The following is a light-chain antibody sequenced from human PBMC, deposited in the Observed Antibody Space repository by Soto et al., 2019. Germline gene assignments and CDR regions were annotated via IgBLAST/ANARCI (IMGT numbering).Light chain of an antibody. CDR3: MQALQTPLT. Sequence: DIVMTQSPLSLPVTPGEPASISCRSSQSLLHSNGYNYLDWYLQKPGQSPQLLIYLGSNRASGVPDRFSDSGSGTDYTLQISRVEAEDVGVYYCMQALQTPLTFGGGTKVEIK. J-gene: IGKJ4*01. CDR2: LGS. V-gene: IGKV2-28*01. CDR1: QSLLHSNGYNY.